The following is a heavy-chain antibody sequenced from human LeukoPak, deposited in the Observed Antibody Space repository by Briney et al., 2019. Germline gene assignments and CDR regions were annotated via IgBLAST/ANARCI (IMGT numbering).Heavy chain of an antibody. V-gene: IGHV4-39*01. CDR1: GGSISSSSYS. CDR2: IYYSGST. Sequence: SETLSLTCTVSGGSISSSSYSWGWIRQPPGKRLEWIGSIYYSGSTYYNPSLKSRVTISVDTSKNQFSLKLSSVTAADTAVYYCAGAAGPDYWGQGTLVTVSS. D-gene: IGHD6-13*01. CDR3: AGAAGPDY. J-gene: IGHJ4*02.